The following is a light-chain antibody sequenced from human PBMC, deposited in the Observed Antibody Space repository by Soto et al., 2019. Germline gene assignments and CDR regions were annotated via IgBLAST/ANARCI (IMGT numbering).Light chain of an antibody. Sequence: QSALTQPPSASGTPGQRVTISCSGATSNFGTKSVNWYQHLPGAAPRLLMHTDDQRPSGVPDRFSGSKSGTSASLAISGLQSEDEADYYCAAWDDSLDGWVFGGGTKVTVL. J-gene: IGLJ3*02. CDR2: TDD. CDR1: TSNFGTKS. V-gene: IGLV1-44*01. CDR3: AAWDDSLDGWV.